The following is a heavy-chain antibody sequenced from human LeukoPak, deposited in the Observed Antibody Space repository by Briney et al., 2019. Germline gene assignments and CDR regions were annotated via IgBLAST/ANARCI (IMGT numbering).Heavy chain of an antibody. CDR1: GFTFLRHS. CDR3: ARGLIAEEFFRH. D-gene: IGHD6-13*01. CDR2: ISYDGSNK. Sequence: PGGSLRLSCAASGFTFLRHSMHWIRQAPGKGLEWVAVISYDGSNKYYAASVKGRFAISRDNSKDTLYLEMHSLRSDDTAVYYCARGLIAEEFFRHWGQGTLVTVSS. V-gene: IGHV3-30*09. J-gene: IGHJ1*01.